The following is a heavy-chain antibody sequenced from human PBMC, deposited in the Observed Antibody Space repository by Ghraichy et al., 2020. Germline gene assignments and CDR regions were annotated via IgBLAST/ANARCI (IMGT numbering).Heavy chain of an antibody. D-gene: IGHD2-8*01. Sequence: GGSLRLSCAASGFTFSSYGMHWVRQAPGKGLEWVAVISYDGSNKYYADSVKGRFTISRDNSKNTLYLQMNSLRAEDTAVYYCAKAGGGDIVLMVYAIPDDYYYGMDVWGQGTTVTVSS. CDR2: ISYDGSNK. V-gene: IGHV3-30*18. CDR3: AKAGGGDIVLMVYAIPDDYYYGMDV. J-gene: IGHJ6*02. CDR1: GFTFSSYG.